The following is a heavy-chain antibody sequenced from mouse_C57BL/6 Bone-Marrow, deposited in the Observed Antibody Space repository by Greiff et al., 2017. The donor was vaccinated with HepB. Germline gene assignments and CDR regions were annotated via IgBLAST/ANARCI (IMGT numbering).Heavy chain of an antibody. J-gene: IGHJ2*01. Sequence: QVQLQQPGAELVMPGASVKLSCKASGYTFTSYWMHWVKQRPGQGLEWIGEIDPADSNTNYNQKFKGKSTLTVDKSSSTAYMQLSSLTSEDSAVYYCARTRSFDYWDQGTTLTVSS. CDR1: GYTFTSYW. CDR3: ARTRSFDY. V-gene: IGHV1-69*01. CDR2: IDPADSNT.